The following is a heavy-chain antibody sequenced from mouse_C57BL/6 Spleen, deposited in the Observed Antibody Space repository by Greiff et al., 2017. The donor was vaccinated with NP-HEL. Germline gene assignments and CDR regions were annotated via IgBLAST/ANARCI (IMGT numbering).Heavy chain of an antibody. CDR3: ARDHYGSKDWYFDV. V-gene: IGHV1-75*01. CDR1: GYTFTDYY. CDR2: IFPGSGST. D-gene: IGHD1-1*01. Sequence: QVQLQQSGPELVKPGASVKISCKASGYTFTDYYINWVKPRPGPGLEWIGWIFPGSGSTYYHEKFKGKATLTVDKSSSTAYMLLSSLTSEDSAVYFCARDHYGSKDWYFDVWGTGTTVTVSS. J-gene: IGHJ1*03.